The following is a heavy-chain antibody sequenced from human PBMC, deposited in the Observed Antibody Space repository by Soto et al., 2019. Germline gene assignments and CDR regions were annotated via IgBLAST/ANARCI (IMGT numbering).Heavy chain of an antibody. V-gene: IGHV3-15*01. J-gene: IGHJ5*02. Sequence: GGSLRLSCAASGFTFSNAWMSWVRQAPGKGLEWVGRIKSKTDGGTTDYAAPVKGRFTISRDDSKNTLYLQMNSLKTEDTAVYYCTTEPLFCPDIISTSCYRYWFDPWGQGTLVTVSS. CDR2: IKSKTDGGTT. D-gene: IGHD2-2*01. CDR1: GFTFSNAW. CDR3: TTEPLFCPDIISTSCYRYWFDP.